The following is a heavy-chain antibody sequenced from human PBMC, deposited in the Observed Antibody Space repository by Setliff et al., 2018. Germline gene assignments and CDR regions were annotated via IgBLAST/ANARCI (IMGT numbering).Heavy chain of an antibody. CDR2: MNAHSGNS. J-gene: IGHJ4*02. Sequence: ASVKVSCKASGYSFSDYDINWVRQAPGQGLEWMGWMNAHSGNSGCAQKFHGRVTMTRDTSISTAYMELNSLQYEDTAVYYCARGPRHNFWSGYYLVAVNYWGQGTLVTVSS. CDR1: GYSFSDYD. V-gene: IGHV1-8*01. CDR3: ARGPRHNFWSGYYLVAVNY. D-gene: IGHD3-3*01.